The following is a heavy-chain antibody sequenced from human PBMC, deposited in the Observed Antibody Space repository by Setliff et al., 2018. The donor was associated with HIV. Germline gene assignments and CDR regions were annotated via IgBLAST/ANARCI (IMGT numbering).Heavy chain of an antibody. CDR2: IDHSGNI. CDR3: ARGLNYYGSGSYLPLGY. CDR1: GGSFNDYY. V-gene: IGHV4-34*01. J-gene: IGHJ4*02. D-gene: IGHD3-10*01. Sequence: SETLSLTCAVYGGSFNDYYWTWIRQPPGKGLERIGEIDHSGNIKYHASLKSRVTISKDTSKNQISLKLRSVTAADTAVYYCARGLNYYGSGSYLPLGYWGQGTLVTVSS.